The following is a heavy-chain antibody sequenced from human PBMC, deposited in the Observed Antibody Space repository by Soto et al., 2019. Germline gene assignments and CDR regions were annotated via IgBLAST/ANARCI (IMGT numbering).Heavy chain of an antibody. J-gene: IGHJ6*02. D-gene: IGHD1-7*01. V-gene: IGHV1-46*01. CDR2: IYPRGGTT. CDR1: GYNFTSHY. CDR3: ARPIWSELQTTLYYYYGMDV. Sequence: ASVKVSCKASGYNFTSHYMHWVRQAPGQGLESMGIIYPRGGTTIYAQKFQGRVTMTRDTSTHTFYMELSSLRSEDTAMYYCARPIWSELQTTLYYYYGMDVWGQGTTVTVS.